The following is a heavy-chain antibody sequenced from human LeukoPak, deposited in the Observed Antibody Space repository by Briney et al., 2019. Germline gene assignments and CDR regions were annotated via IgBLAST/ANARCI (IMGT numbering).Heavy chain of an antibody. J-gene: IGHJ3*02. CDR1: GGSISSSSYY. CDR2: IYYSGST. Sequence: SETLSLTCTVSGGSISSSSYYWGWIRQPPGKGLEWIGSIYYSGSTYYNPSLKSRVTISVDTSKNQFSLKLSSVTAADTAVYYCARTTDQDAFDIWGQGTMVTVSS. CDR3: ARTTDQDAFDI. V-gene: IGHV4-39*07. D-gene: IGHD4-17*01.